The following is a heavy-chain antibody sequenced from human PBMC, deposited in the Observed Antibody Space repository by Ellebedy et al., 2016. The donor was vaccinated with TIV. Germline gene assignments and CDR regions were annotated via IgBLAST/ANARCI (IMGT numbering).Heavy chain of an antibody. D-gene: IGHD3-22*01. CDR2: IFSTDEK. V-gene: IGHV2-26*01. Sequence: SGPTLVKPTETLTLTCTVSGFSLSNARLGVSWIRQPPGKALEWLAHIFSTDEKSYSASLKSRLTISKATSKTQVVLTMTNMDPVDTARYYCARTGPFYDSSGFLDWGQGTLVTVSS. CDR1: GFSLSNARLG. CDR3: ARTGPFYDSSGFLD. J-gene: IGHJ4*02.